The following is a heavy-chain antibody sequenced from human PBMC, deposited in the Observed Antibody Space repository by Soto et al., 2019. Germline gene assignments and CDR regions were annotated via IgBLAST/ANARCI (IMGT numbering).Heavy chain of an antibody. D-gene: IGHD3-22*01. Sequence: QVQLVESGGGVVQPGRSLRLSCAASGFTFSSYGMHWVRQAPGKGLEWVATIWYDGSNKYYADFVKGRFTISRDDSKNTLYLHMNSLRAEDTAVYYCARGQFDDSSGGFDYWGQGTQVTVSS. J-gene: IGHJ4*02. V-gene: IGHV3-33*01. CDR2: IWYDGSNK. CDR3: ARGQFDDSSGGFDY. CDR1: GFTFSSYG.